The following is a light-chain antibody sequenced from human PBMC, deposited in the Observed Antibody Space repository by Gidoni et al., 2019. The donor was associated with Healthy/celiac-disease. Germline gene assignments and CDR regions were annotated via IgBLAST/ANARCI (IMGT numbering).Light chain of an antibody. CDR3: QQSYSTPPT. V-gene: IGKV1-39*01. Sequence: IHRTHPPSSLSASVGDRVPITCRASQSIISYLNWYQQKPGKAPKLLIYAASSSQSGVPSRFSGSGSGTDLTLTSRSLEAEDFATCYWQQSYSTPPTFGQGTKVEIK. CDR1: QSIISY. CDR2: AAS. J-gene: IGKJ1*01.